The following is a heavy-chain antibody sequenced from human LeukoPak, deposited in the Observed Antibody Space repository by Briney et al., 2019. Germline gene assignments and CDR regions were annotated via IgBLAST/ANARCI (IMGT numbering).Heavy chain of an antibody. CDR3: ARDRGSLLWFGEVDYYYGMDV. Sequence: ASVKVSCKASGYTFTSYGISWVRQAPGQGLEWMGWISAYNGNTNYAQKLQGRVTMTTDTSTSTAYMELRSLRSDDTAVHYCARDRGSLLWFGEVDYYYGMDVWGQGTTVTVSS. J-gene: IGHJ6*02. CDR2: ISAYNGNT. CDR1: GYTFTSYG. V-gene: IGHV1-18*01. D-gene: IGHD3-10*01.